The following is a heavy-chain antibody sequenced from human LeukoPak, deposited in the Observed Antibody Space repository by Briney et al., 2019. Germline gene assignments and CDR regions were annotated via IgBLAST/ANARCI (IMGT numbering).Heavy chain of an antibody. J-gene: IGHJ4*02. D-gene: IGHD3-10*01. Sequence: GGSLRLSCAASGFSFSGSAMHWVRQASGKGLEWVGRIRSKVNSYATAYAASVSGRFTISRDDSKSTAYLQMNSLKTEDTAIYYCVRSTREVGERFDYWGQGTLVTVSS. CDR3: VRSTREVGERFDY. V-gene: IGHV3-73*01. CDR1: GFSFSGSA. CDR2: IRSKVNSYAT.